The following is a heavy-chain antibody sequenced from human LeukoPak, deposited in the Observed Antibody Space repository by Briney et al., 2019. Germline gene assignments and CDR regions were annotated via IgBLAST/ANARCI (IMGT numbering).Heavy chain of an antibody. CDR1: GYTFTSYA. J-gene: IGHJ6*02. V-gene: IGHV1-8*02. Sequence: ASVKVSCKASGYTFTSYAMHWVHQATGQGLEWMGWMNPNSGNTGYAQKFQGRVTMTRNTSISTAYMELSSLRSEDTAVYYCATSALLRYFDWLNFYYYYYGMDVWGQGTTVTVSS. D-gene: IGHD3-9*01. CDR3: ATSALLRYFDWLNFYYYYYGMDV. CDR2: MNPNSGNT.